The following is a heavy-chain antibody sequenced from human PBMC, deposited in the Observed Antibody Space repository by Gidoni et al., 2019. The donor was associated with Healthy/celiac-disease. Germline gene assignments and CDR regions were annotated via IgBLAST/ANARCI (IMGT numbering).Heavy chain of an antibody. CDR1: GFTFDDYA. CDR3: AKDIVRGGGMYYFDY. J-gene: IGHJ4*02. V-gene: IGHV3-9*01. Sequence: EVQLVESGGGLVQPGRSLRLSCAASGFTFDDYAMHWVRQAPGKGLEWVSGISWNSGSIGYADSVKGRFTISRDNAKNSLYLQMNSLRAEDTALYYCAKDIVRGGGMYYFDYWGQGTLVTVSS. CDR2: ISWNSGSI. D-gene: IGHD2-15*01.